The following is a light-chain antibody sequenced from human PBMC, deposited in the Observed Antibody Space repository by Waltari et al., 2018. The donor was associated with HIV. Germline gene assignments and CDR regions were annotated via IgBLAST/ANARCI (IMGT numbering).Light chain of an antibody. CDR2: AAS. V-gene: IGKV1-39*01. J-gene: IGKJ2*01. CDR3: QQSYSSPNN. Sequence: DIQMTQSPSSLYASLGDRVTITYRASQSINSHLNWSQQKPGEAPKVLIYAASSLRSDVPSRFSGSGSGTDFTLTISSLQLEDFATYYCQQSYSSPNNFGQGT. CDR1: QSINSH.